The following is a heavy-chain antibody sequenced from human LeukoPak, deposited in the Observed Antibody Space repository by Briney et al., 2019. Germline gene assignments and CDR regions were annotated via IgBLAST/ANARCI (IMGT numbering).Heavy chain of an antibody. CDR1: GFTFSSYG. CDR3: VVRAASFDY. V-gene: IGHV3-33*01. D-gene: IGHD2-15*01. CDR2: IWYDGSNK. Sequence: GRSLRLSCAASGFTFSSYGMHWVRQAPGKGLEWVAVIWYDGSNKYYADSVEGRFTISRDNSRNTLYLQMNSLRAEDTAVYYCVVRAASFDYWGQGTLVTVSS. J-gene: IGHJ4*02.